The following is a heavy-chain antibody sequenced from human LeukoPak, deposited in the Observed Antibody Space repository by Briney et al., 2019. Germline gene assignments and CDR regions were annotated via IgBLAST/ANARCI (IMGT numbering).Heavy chain of an antibody. D-gene: IGHD6-13*01. Sequence: SETLSLACTVSGGSISSYYWSWIRQPAGKGLEWIGRIYTSGSTNYNPSLKSRVTMSVDTSKNQFSLKLSSVTAADTAVYYCARRPYSSSYYYFDYWGQGTLVTVSS. CDR1: GGSISSYY. CDR2: IYTSGST. CDR3: ARRPYSSSYYYFDY. J-gene: IGHJ4*02. V-gene: IGHV4-4*07.